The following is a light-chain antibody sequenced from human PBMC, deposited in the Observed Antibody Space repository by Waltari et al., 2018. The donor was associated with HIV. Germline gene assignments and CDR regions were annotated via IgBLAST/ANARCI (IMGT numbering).Light chain of an antibody. Sequence: DIQMPQCPSSLSASVGDRVPLTCRASQSISSYLSSYQQKPGKAPQLLIYAASSLQSGVPSRFSGSGSGTDFTLTISSLQPEDFATYYCQQSYSTPWTFGQGTKVEIK. V-gene: IGKV1-39*01. CDR3: QQSYSTPWT. CDR2: AAS. J-gene: IGKJ1*01. CDR1: QSISSY.